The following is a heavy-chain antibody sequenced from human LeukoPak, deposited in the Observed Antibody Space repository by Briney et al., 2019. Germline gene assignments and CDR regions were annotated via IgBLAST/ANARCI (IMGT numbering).Heavy chain of an antibody. CDR2: IRGGADDT. CDR1: GFTFRSYS. Sequence: PGGSLRLSCAASGFTFRSYSMAWVRLAPGKGLEWVSVIRGGADDTSYADSVKGRFTISRDNSKNTLFLQMDGLRAEDTAVYYCARQIPGSGQGFDPWGQGTLVAVSS. V-gene: IGHV3-23*01. D-gene: IGHD3-10*01. CDR3: ARQIPGSGQGFDP. J-gene: IGHJ5*02.